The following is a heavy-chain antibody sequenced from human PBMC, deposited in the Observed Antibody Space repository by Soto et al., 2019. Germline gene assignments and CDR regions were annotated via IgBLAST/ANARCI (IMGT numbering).Heavy chain of an antibody. V-gene: IGHV3-23*01. CDR3: APSGVRGHNWNYVGFDY. CDR1: GFTFSSYA. J-gene: IGHJ4*02. D-gene: IGHD1-7*01. CDR2: ISGSGGST. Sequence: GGSLRLSCAASGFTFSSYAMSWVRQAPGKGLEWVSAISGSGGSTYYADSVKGRFTISRDNSKNTLYLQMNSLRAEDTAVYYCAPSGVRGHNWNYVGFDYWGQGTLVTVSS.